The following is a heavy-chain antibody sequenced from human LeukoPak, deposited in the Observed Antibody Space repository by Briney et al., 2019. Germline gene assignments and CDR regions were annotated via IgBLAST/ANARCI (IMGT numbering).Heavy chain of an antibody. CDR1: GGTFSNYA. D-gene: IGHD3-10*01. Sequence: ASVKASCKASGGTFSNYALSWVRQAPGQGLEWMGGIIPLFGTANYAQTFQGRVTITADKSTNTAYMELSNLRSEDTAVYYCVRFYYGSGSYFAPFDYWGQGTLVTVSS. CDR2: IIPLFGTA. J-gene: IGHJ4*02. CDR3: VRFYYGSGSYFAPFDY. V-gene: IGHV1-69*06.